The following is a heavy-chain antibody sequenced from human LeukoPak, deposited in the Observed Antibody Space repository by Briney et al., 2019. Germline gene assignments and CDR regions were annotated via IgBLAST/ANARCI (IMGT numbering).Heavy chain of an antibody. Sequence: SETLSLTCTVSGDSIGIYYWNWIRQPAGKGLEWIGRIFTSGIANYNPSLKSRVTMSVDTSKNQFSLTLSSVAAADTAVYYCARGEITMVRGVIITEGVPFDYWGQGSLVTVSS. CDR1: GDSIGIYY. V-gene: IGHV4-4*07. CDR2: IFTSGIA. CDR3: ARGEITMVRGVIITEGVPFDY. D-gene: IGHD3-10*01. J-gene: IGHJ4*02.